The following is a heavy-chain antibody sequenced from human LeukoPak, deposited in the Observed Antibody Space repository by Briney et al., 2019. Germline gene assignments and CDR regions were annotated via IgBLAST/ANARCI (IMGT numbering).Heavy chain of an antibody. CDR2: INPNSGGT. D-gene: IGHD3-22*01. Sequence: GASVKVSCKASGYTFTGYYMHWVRQAPGQGLEWMGWINPNSGGTNYAQKFQGRVTMTRDTSISTAYMELSRLRAEDTALYYCAKDRAHSSGYYHEFDYWGQGTLVTVSS. V-gene: IGHV1-2*02. J-gene: IGHJ4*02. CDR1: GYTFTGYY. CDR3: AKDRAHSSGYYHEFDY.